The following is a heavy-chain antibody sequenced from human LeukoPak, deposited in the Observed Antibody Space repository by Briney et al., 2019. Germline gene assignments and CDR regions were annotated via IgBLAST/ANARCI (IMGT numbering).Heavy chain of an antibody. CDR1: GFTFSSYA. J-gene: IGHJ4*02. V-gene: IGHV3-21*04. D-gene: IGHD3-10*01. CDR3: AKLTMVRGVIDY. CDR2: ISSSSSYI. Sequence: GGSLRLSCAASGFTFSSYAMSWVRQAPGKGLEWVSSISSSSSYIYYADSVKGRFTISRDNAKNSLYLQMNSLRAEDTAVYYCAKLTMVRGVIDYWGQGTLVTVSS.